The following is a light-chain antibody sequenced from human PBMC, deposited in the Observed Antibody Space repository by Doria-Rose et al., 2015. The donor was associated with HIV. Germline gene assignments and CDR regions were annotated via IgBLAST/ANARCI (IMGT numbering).Light chain of an antibody. Sequence: DIQVTQSPSSLSASVGDRATITCRASQRISTYLNWYQQKPGKAPKLLIYSASSLQSEVPPRFSGSGSGTDFTLAISSLHPEDFAAYYCQQTYSATLTFGPGTKTDIK. CDR3: QQTYSATLT. J-gene: IGKJ3*01. CDR1: QRISTY. CDR2: SAS. V-gene: IGKV1-39*01.